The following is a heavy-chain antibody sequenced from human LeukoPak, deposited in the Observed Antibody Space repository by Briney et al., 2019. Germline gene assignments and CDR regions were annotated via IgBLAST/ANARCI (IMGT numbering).Heavy chain of an antibody. D-gene: IGHD2-2*01. V-gene: IGHV4-30-2*01. CDR1: GGSISSGGYS. Sequence: SETLSLTCAVSGGSISSGGYSWRWIRQPPGKGLEWIGYIYHSGSTYYNPSLKSRVTISVDRSKNQFSLKLSSVTAADTAVYYCARGTVTRPYCSSTSCPNWFDPWGQGTLVTVSS. J-gene: IGHJ5*02. CDR3: ARGTVTRPYCSSTSCPNWFDP. CDR2: IYHSGST.